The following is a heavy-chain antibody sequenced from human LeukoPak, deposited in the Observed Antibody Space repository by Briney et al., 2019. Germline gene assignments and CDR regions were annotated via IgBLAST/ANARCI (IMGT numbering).Heavy chain of an antibody. V-gene: IGHV3-7*01. CDR3: AREGGSGWYSGWFDP. CDR1: GFTFSSYS. Sequence: QPGGSLRLSCAASGFTFSSYSMNWVRQAPGKGLEWVANIKKDGSEKKYVDSVKGRFTISRDNAKNSLYLQMNSLRAEDTAVYYCAREGGSGWYSGWFDPWGQGTLVTVSS. CDR2: IKKDGSEK. D-gene: IGHD6-19*01. J-gene: IGHJ5*02.